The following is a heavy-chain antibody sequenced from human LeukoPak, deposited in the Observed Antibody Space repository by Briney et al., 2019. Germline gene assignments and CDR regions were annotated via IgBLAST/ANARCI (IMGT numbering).Heavy chain of an antibody. CDR2: IFTSGST. Sequence: SETLSLTCAVSGGSFSGYYWSWIRQPPGKGLEWIGYIFTSGSTNSNPSLKSRVTISVDTSKSQFSLKMTYVTAADTAVYYCGRQGSGGMAFDIWGQGTMVTVSS. V-gene: IGHV4-4*09. CDR3: GRQGSGGMAFDI. CDR1: GGSFSGYY. J-gene: IGHJ3*02. D-gene: IGHD1-26*01.